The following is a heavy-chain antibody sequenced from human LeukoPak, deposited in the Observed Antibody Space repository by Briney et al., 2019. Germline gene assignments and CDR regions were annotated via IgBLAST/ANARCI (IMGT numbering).Heavy chain of an antibody. J-gene: IGHJ4*02. CDR1: GFTFSSYA. Sequence: GGSLRLSCAASGFTFSSYAMSWVRQAPGKGLEWVSAISGSGGSTYYADSVKGRFTISRDNSKNTLYLQMNSLRAEDTAVYYCARDLRNGYSGYGFFDYWGQGTLVTVSS. CDR3: ARDLRNGYSGYGFFDY. V-gene: IGHV3-23*01. D-gene: IGHD5-12*01. CDR2: ISGSGGST.